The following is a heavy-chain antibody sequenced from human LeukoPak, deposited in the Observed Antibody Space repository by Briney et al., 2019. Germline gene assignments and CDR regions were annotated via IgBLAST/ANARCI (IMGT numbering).Heavy chain of an antibody. D-gene: IGHD3-10*01. V-gene: IGHV1-18*01. Sequence: ASVKVSCKTSGYTFTSYSIIWVRQAPGQGLKWMGAISPYNGNTNYAQKLQGRITMTTATSTSTAYMDQRSLRSDDTALYYYATGITMVRGVIIGGDWFDPWGQGTLVTVS. CDR2: ISPYNGNT. CDR3: ATGITMVRGVIIGGDWFDP. J-gene: IGHJ5*02. CDR1: GYTFTSYS.